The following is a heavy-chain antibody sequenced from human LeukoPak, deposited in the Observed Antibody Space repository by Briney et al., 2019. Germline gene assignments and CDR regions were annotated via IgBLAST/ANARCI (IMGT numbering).Heavy chain of an antibody. CDR1: GGTFSSYA. CDR3: ARGAANIAVAGTGYYFDY. J-gene: IGHJ4*02. Sequence: SVKVSCKASGGTFSSYAISWVRQAPGQGLEWMGGIIPIFGTANYAQKFQGRVTIAADESTSTAYMELSSLRSEDTAVYYCARGAANIAVAGTGYYFDYWGQGTLVTVSS. CDR2: IIPIFGTA. D-gene: IGHD6-19*01. V-gene: IGHV1-69*01.